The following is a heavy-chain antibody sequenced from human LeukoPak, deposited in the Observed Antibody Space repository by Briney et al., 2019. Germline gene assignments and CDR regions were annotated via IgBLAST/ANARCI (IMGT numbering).Heavy chain of an antibody. CDR2: FDPEDGET. D-gene: IGHD6-13*01. CDR1: GYTLTELS. J-gene: IGHJ5*02. V-gene: IGHV1-24*01. CDR3: ARAAAVSIWFDP. Sequence: ASVKVSCKVSGYTLTELSMHWVRQAPGKGLEWMGGFDPEDGETIYAQKFQGRVTMTEDTSTDTAYMELSSLRSEDTAVYYCARAAAVSIWFDPWGQGTLVTVSS.